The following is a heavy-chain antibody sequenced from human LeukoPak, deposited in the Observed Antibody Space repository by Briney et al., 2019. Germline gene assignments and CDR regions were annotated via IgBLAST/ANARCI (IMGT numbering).Heavy chain of an antibody. Sequence: GGSLRLSCAASGFTFSSYAMSWVRQAPGKGLEWVSSISSSGTYIHYADSVKGRFTISRDNAKNSLYLQMNSLRAEDTAVYYCARALGGKFDYWGQGTLVTVSS. V-gene: IGHV3-21*01. D-gene: IGHD3-10*01. J-gene: IGHJ4*02. CDR2: ISSSGTYI. CDR1: GFTFSSYA. CDR3: ARALGGKFDY.